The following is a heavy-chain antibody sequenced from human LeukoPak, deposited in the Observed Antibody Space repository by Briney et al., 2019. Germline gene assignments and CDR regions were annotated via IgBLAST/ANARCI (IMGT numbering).Heavy chain of an antibody. CDR3: ARVGGTNYYYYGMDV. D-gene: IGHD1-26*01. CDR1: GGSISNYY. V-gene: IGHV4-59*01. Sequence: SETLSLTCTVSGGSISNYYWSWIRQPPGKGLEWIGYIYYSGSTNYNPSLKSRVTISVDTSKNQFSLKLSPVTAADTAVYYCARVGGTNYYYYGMDVWGQGTTVTVSS. J-gene: IGHJ6*02. CDR2: IYYSGST.